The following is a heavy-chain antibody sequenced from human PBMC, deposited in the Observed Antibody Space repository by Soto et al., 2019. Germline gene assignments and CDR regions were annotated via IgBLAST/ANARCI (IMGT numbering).Heavy chain of an antibody. D-gene: IGHD2-21*02. Sequence: GGSLRLSCEVSGFTLSMYSMTWVRQAPGKGLEWVAKIPQEGSDGHYVDSVKGRFTISRDNAKNSVYLQMNSLRAEDTAGYYYLRDQLILPAHDFFYGSDVWGQLAKVTVS. CDR1: GFTLSMYS. CDR3: LRDQLILPAHDFFYGSDV. V-gene: IGHV3-7*03. J-gene: IGHJ6*02. CDR2: IPQEGSDG.